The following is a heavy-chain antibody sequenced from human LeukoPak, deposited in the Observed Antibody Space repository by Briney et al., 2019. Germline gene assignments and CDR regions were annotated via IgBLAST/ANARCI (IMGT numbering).Heavy chain of an antibody. J-gene: IGHJ5*02. CDR3: ARDRAIAASPERWFDP. CDR2: IYYSGST. D-gene: IGHD6-13*01. Sequence: SETLSLTCTVSGGSISSYYWSWIRQPPGKGLEWIGYIYYSGSTNYNPSLKSRVTISVDTSKHQFSLKLSSVTAADTAVYYCARDRAIAASPERWFDPWGQGTLVTVSS. V-gene: IGHV4-59*01. CDR1: GGSISSYY.